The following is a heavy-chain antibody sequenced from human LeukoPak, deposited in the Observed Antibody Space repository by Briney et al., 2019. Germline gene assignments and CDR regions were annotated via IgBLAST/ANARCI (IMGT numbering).Heavy chain of an antibody. J-gene: IGHJ4*02. Sequence: GGSLRLSCAASGFRFNTYWMSWVRQAPGKGLEWVANIKQDGNEKYYADSVKGRFTISRDNGKNSLDLQMNTLKTEDTAVYYCTRVYSEDWYEKYFDYWGQGTLVTVSS. CDR2: IKQDGNEK. V-gene: IGHV3-7*03. CDR3: TRVYSEDWYEKYFDY. D-gene: IGHD1-26*01. CDR1: GFRFNTYW.